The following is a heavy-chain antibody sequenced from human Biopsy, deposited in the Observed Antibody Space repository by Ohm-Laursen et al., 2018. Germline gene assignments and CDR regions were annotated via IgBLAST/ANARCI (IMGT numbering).Heavy chain of an antibody. D-gene: IGHD3-10*01. CDR2: ISYHGSDK. J-gene: IGHJ2*01. V-gene: IGHV3-30*18. CDR3: VKDVKERVGWFGYFDL. CDR1: GFTFSNYA. Sequence: SLRLSCAASGFTFSNYAMHWVRQAPGKGLEWVAVISYHGSDKYYAGSVQGRFIISRDSSNNTLYVQMNSLRHEDTAVYYCVKDVKERVGWFGYFDLWGRGTLVTVSS.